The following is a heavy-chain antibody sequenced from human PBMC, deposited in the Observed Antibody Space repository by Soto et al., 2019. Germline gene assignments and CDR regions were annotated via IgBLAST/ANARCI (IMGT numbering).Heavy chain of an antibody. CDR1: GYTFTSYD. J-gene: IGHJ4*02. CDR2: MNPHSGNT. Sequence: ASGKVSCNASGYTFTSYDINWVRQATGQGLEWMGWMNPHSGNTGYAQKFQGRITMTRNTSISTAYMELSSLRSEDTAVYYCAVASIVVVPADNPKWGQGTPVTVSS. CDR3: AVASIVVVPADNPK. D-gene: IGHD2-2*01. V-gene: IGHV1-8*01.